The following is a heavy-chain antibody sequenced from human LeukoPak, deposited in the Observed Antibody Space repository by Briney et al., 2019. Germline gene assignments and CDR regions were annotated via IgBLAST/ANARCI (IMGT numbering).Heavy chain of an antibody. Sequence: GGSLRLSCAASGFTFSDYYMSWIRQAPGKGLEWVSYISSSGSTIYYADSVKGRFTISRDSAKSSLHLQMNSLRVEDMAVYYCARGARKGDDYGGFFDYWGQGTLVTVSS. D-gene: IGHD4-23*01. CDR2: ISSSGSTI. V-gene: IGHV3-11*04. J-gene: IGHJ4*02. CDR3: ARGARKGDDYGGFFDY. CDR1: GFTFSDYY.